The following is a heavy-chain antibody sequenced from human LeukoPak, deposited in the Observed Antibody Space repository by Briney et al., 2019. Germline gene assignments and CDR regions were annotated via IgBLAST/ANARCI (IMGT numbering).Heavy chain of an antibody. CDR3: ARRSYSSGYYYFDY. CDR1: GGSISSSNW. CDR2: ISNSGST. J-gene: IGHJ4*02. Sequence: SGTLSLTCAVSGGSISSSNWWSWVRQSPGEGLEWIGYISNSGSTNYNPSLKSRVTISVDTSKNQFSLKLSSVTAADTAVYYCARRSYSSGYYYFDYWGQGTLVTVSS. D-gene: IGHD3-22*01. V-gene: IGHV4-4*02.